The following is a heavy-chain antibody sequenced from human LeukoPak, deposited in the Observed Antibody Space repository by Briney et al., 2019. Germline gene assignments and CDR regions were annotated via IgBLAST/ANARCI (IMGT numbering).Heavy chain of an antibody. J-gene: IGHJ6*03. V-gene: IGHV1-8*03. CDR2: MNPNSGNT. D-gene: IGHD6-19*01. CDR1: GYTFTSYD. Sequence: GASVKVSCKASGYTFTSYDINWVRQATGQGLEWMGWMNPNSGNTGYAQKFQGRVTITRNTSISTAYMELSSLRSEDTAAYYCARGALAVAGFYYYYYMDVWGKGTTVTVSS. CDR3: ARGALAVAGFYYYYYMDV.